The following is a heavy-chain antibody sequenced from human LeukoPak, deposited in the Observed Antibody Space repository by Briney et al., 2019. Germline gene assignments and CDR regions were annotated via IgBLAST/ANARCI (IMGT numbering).Heavy chain of an antibody. CDR1: GGTFSSYA. Sequence: SVKVACKASGGTFSSYAISWVRQAPGQGLEWMGGIIPIFGTANYAQKFQGRVTITADESTSTAYMELSSLRSEDTAVYYCARGGAAVRYLNYYGSGSYYYFDYWGQGTLVTVSS. D-gene: IGHD3-10*01. J-gene: IGHJ4*02. CDR2: IIPIFGTA. CDR3: ARGGAAVRYLNYYGSGSYYYFDY. V-gene: IGHV1-69*13.